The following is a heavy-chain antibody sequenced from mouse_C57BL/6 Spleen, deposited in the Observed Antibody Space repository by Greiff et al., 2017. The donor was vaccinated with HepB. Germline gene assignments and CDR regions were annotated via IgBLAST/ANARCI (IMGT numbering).Heavy chain of an antibody. V-gene: IGHV5-4*01. D-gene: IGHD2-3*01. CDR2: ISDGGSYT. CDR1: GFTFSSYA. Sequence: EVQLVESGGGLVKPGGSLKLSCAASGFTFSSYAMSWVRQTPEKRLEWVATISDGGSYTYYPDNVKGRFTISRDNAKNNLYLQMSHLKSEDTAMYYCARDSSDGYYHYWGQGATLTVSS. J-gene: IGHJ2*01. CDR3: ARDSSDGYYHY.